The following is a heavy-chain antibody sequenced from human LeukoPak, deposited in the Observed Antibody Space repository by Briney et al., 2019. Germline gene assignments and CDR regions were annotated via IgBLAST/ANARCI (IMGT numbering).Heavy chain of an antibody. CDR3: ARSLSGYDPLSAF. CDR1: GFTFSSYW. J-gene: IGHJ4*01. D-gene: IGHD5-12*01. V-gene: IGHV3-48*01. Sequence: PGGSLRLSCAASGFTFSSYWMHWVRQAPGKGLEWIAYITATSTTFYYADSVKGRFTISRDNARNSLYLQMNSLTVEDTAVYYCARSLSGYDPLSAFWGHGTRVTVS. CDR2: ITATSTTF.